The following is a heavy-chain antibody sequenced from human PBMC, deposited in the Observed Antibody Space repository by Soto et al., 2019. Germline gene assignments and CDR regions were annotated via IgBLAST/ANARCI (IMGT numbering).Heavy chain of an antibody. CDR2: VNPSGGST. CDR1: FTAYS. J-gene: IGHJ4*01. CDR3: ARVVKAGDYGDYGRYYFDY. Sequence: FTAYSMHWVRLAPGQGLEWMGVVNPSGGSTKYAQNFQGRVTMTRDTSTTTIYMELSSLRSDDTAVYYCARVVKAGDYGDYGRYYFDYWGHGTLVTVSS. D-gene: IGHD4-17*01. V-gene: IGHV1-46*01.